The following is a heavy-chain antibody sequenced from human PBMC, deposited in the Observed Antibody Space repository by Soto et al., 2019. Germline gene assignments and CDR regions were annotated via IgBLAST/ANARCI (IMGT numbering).Heavy chain of an antibody. CDR2: ISYDGSNK. CDR3: AKDLFTVVVTPNSGGGAFDI. J-gene: IGHJ3*02. V-gene: IGHV3-30*18. D-gene: IGHD2-21*02. CDR1: GFTFSSYG. Sequence: PGGSLRLSCAASGFTFSSYGMHWVRQAPGKXLEWVAVISYDGSNKYYADSVKGRFTISRDNSKNTLYLQMNSLRAEDTAVYYCAKDLFTVVVTPNSGGGAFDIWGQGTMVTVSS.